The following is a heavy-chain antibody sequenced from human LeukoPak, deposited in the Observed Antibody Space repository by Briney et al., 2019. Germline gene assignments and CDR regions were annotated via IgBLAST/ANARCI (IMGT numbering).Heavy chain of an antibody. J-gene: IGHJ3*02. D-gene: IGHD5-24*01. CDR2: ISAYNGNT. Sequence: GASVKVSCKASGYTFTSYDINWVRQAPGQGLEWMGWISAYNGNTNYAQKLQGRVTMTTDTSTSTAYMELRSLRSDDTAVYYCARERTLYRDGYNYDIWGQGTMVTVSS. CDR1: GYTFTSYD. CDR3: ARERTLYRDGYNYDI. V-gene: IGHV1-18*01.